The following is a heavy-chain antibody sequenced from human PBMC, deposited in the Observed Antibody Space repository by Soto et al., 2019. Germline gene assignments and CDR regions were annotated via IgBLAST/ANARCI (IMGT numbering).Heavy chain of an antibody. Sequence: GGSLRLSCAASGFTFSSYAMHWVRQAPGKGLEWVAVISYDGSNKYYADSVKGRFTISRDNSKNTLYLQMNSLRAEDTAVYYCARAEYYYDSSGPNWFDPWGQGTLVTVSS. J-gene: IGHJ5*02. D-gene: IGHD3-22*01. CDR1: GFTFSSYA. V-gene: IGHV3-30-3*01. CDR3: ARAEYYYDSSGPNWFDP. CDR2: ISYDGSNK.